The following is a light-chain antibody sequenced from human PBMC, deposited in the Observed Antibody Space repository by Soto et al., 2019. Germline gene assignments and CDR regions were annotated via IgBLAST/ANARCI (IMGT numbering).Light chain of an antibody. CDR3: QKHNSWPLT. CDR2: EAL. Sequence: ETVLTQSPSTLSLSPGERATLSCRASRSISTYLAWYQQKPGQAPRLLIYEALNRATGIPARFSGSGSGTDFTLTISSLEPEDFAVYYCQKHNSWPLTFGGGTKVEIK. V-gene: IGKV3-11*01. CDR1: RSISTY. J-gene: IGKJ4*02.